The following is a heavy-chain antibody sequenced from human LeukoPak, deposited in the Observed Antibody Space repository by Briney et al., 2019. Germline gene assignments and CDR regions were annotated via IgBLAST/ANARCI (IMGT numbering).Heavy chain of an antibody. CDR2: VYYTGTT. CDR1: GDSITRTTSY. V-gene: IGHV4-39*01. J-gene: IGHJ4*02. D-gene: IGHD6-19*01. CDR3: ATIRAYTSGWYPARGIDY. Sequence: PSETLSLTCSVSGDSITRTTSYWGWIRQPPGKGLERIGTVYYTGTTYNNPSLKSRITISVDTSKNQFSLNLRSVTAADTAVYFCATIRAYTSGWYPARGIDYWGQGTLVTVSS.